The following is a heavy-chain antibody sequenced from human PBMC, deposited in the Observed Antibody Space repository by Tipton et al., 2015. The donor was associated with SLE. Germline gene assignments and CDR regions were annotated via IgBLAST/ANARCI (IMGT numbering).Heavy chain of an antibody. Sequence: TLSLTCAVYGESFNGYFWTWIRQPPGKGLEWIGYVYYSGSTNYNPSLKSRVTISVDTSKNQFSLKLSSVTAADTAVYYCARAEGYSTSVDYYYYMDVWGKGTTVTVSS. CDR1: GESFNGYF. V-gene: IGHV4-59*01. J-gene: IGHJ6*03. CDR2: VYYSGST. CDR3: ARAEGYSTSVDYYYYMDV. D-gene: IGHD6-6*01.